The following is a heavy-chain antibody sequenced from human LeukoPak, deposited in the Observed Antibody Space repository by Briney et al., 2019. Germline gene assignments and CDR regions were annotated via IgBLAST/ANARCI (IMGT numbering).Heavy chain of an antibody. CDR2: ISYSGNT. CDR3: ARFSNYYDSSGIDY. Sequence: SETLSLTCTVSGGSISGYYWTWIRQPPGKGLEWIAYISYSGNTNYSPSLKSRVTISVDTSKNQFSLQLSSVTAADTAVYYCARFSNYYDSSGIDYWGQGTLVTVSS. D-gene: IGHD3-22*01. CDR1: GGSISGYY. J-gene: IGHJ4*02. V-gene: IGHV4-59*01.